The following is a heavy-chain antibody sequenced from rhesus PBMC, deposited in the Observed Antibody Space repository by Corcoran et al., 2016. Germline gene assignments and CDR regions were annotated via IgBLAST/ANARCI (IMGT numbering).Heavy chain of an antibody. CDR3: ARDLAAAGTFDF. CDR2: IYGMGSNT. V-gene: IGHV4-169*02. Sequence: QLQLQESGPGLVKPSETLSVTCAVSGGSISSSYWSWIRQAPGKGLEWIGYIYGMGSNTNSNPSLKSRVTLSVDPSETQLSLKLGSVAAADTAVYYCARDLAAAGTFDFWGQGLRVTVSS. J-gene: IGHJ3*01. D-gene: IGHD6-25*01. CDR1: GGSISSSY.